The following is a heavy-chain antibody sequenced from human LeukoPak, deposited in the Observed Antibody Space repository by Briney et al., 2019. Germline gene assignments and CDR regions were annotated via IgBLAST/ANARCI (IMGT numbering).Heavy chain of an antibody. Sequence: PGGSLRLSCAASGVTVSSNYMSWVRQAPGKGLEWVSVISVGGSIHYADSVKGRFTISRDNSKNTLYLQMNSLRAEDTAAYFCARDRYGGSYFDYWGQGILVTVSS. J-gene: IGHJ4*02. D-gene: IGHD4-23*01. CDR1: GVTVSSNY. CDR2: ISVGGSI. CDR3: ARDRYGGSYFDY. V-gene: IGHV3-53*01.